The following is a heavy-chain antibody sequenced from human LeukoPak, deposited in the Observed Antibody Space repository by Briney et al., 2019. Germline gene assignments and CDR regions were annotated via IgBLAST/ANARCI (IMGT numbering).Heavy chain of an antibody. J-gene: IGHJ2*01. CDR1: GFTFSSYA. CDR2: ISGSGGSA. D-gene: IGHD2-2*01. Sequence: GGSLRLSCAASGFTFSSYAMSWVRQAPGKGLEWVSAISGSGGSAYYADSVKGRFTISRDNSKNTLYLQMNSLRAEDTAVYYCAKDSLLCSSTSCYAWYFDLWGRGTLVTVSS. V-gene: IGHV3-23*01. CDR3: AKDSLLCSSTSCYAWYFDL.